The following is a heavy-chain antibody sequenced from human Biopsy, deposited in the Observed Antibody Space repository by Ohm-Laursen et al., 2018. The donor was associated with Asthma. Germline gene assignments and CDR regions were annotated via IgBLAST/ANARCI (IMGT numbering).Heavy chain of an antibody. CDR1: GFTFDDYG. CDR3: ARDFTIGSGSPFHF. D-gene: IGHD3-10*01. Sequence: SLRLSCSASGFTFDDYGMHWVRQAPGKGLEWVSSISSLSRYKYYSDSLRGRVTISRDNAKSSLHLQMSSLRAEDTAVYFCARDFTIGSGSPFHFWGPGTLVTVSS. J-gene: IGHJ4*01. V-gene: IGHV3-21*01. CDR2: ISSLSRYK.